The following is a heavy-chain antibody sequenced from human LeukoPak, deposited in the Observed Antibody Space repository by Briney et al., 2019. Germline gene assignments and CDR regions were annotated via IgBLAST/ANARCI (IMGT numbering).Heavy chain of an antibody. Sequence: GGSLRLSCAASGFTFSSYWMTWVRQAPGKGLEWVANIKQDGSEKYYVDSVKGQFTISRDNAKNSLYLQMNSLRAEDTAVYYCARGVPTGIDYFDYRGQGTLVTVSS. V-gene: IGHV3-7*03. CDR2: IKQDGSEK. J-gene: IGHJ4*02. CDR1: GFTFSSYW. CDR3: ARGVPTGIDYFDY. D-gene: IGHD1-1*01.